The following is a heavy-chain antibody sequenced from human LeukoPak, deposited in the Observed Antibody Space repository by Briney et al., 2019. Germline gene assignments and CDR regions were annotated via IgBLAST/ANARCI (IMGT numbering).Heavy chain of an antibody. J-gene: IGHJ4*02. D-gene: IGHD2-2*01. V-gene: IGHV3-7*01. CDR2: IKQDGSEK. CDR3: ARRTRCFDY. Sequence: PGGALRLSRVASVLTFRSYWMSWVRQAPGKGLEWVAHIKQDGSEKHYVDSVKGRFTISRDNAKNSLYLQMNSVRAEDTAVYYCARRTRCFDYWGQGTLVTVSS. CDR1: VLTFRSYW.